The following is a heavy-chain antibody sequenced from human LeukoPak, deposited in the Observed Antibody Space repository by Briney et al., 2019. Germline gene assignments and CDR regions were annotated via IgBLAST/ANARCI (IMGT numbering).Heavy chain of an antibody. Sequence: SETLSLTCAVYGGSFSGYYWSWIRQPPGKGLEWIGEINHSGSTNYNPSLKSRVTISVDTSKNQFSLILSSVTAADTAVYYCARLTYSNSSPFDYWGQGTLVTVSS. J-gene: IGHJ4*02. V-gene: IGHV4-34*01. D-gene: IGHD6-6*01. CDR1: GGSFSGYY. CDR3: ARLTYSNSSPFDY. CDR2: INHSGST.